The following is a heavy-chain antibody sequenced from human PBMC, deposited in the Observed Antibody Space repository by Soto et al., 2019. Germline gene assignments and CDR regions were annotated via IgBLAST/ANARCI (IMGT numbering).Heavy chain of an antibody. D-gene: IGHD5-12*01. V-gene: IGHV1-69*13. CDR2: IIPMFGTS. J-gene: IGHJ4*02. Sequence: GASVKVSCKASGGSFSSYAITWVRQAPGQGLEWMGWIIPMFGTSNYAQRFQGRVTITADESTSTAYMELSSLRSEDTAVYYCARGGQRGRDGYNLLYYWGQGTLVTVSS. CDR1: GGSFSSYA. CDR3: ARGGQRGRDGYNLLYY.